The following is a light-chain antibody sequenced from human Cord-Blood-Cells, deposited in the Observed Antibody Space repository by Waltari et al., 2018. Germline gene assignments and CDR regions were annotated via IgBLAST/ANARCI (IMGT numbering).Light chain of an antibody. CDR1: QSISSY. CDR3: QQSYSTPYT. V-gene: IGKV1-39*01. J-gene: IGKJ2*01. CDR2: AAS. Sequence: DSQMTQSPSSLSASVGDRVTIPCRASQSISSYLNWYQQKPGKAPKLLIYAASSLQSGVPSRFSCSGSGTDFTLTISSLQPEDFATYYCQQSYSTPYTFGQGTKLEIK.